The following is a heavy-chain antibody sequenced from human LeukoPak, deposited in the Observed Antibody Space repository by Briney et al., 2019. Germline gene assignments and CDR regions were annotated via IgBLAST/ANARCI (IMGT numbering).Heavy chain of an antibody. D-gene: IGHD2-2*01. CDR3: ARGAGTVPAAILYYYGMDV. CDR2: INHSGST. J-gene: IGHJ6*02. Sequence: PSETLSLTCAVYGGSFSGYYWSWIRQPPGKGLEWIGEINHSGSTNYNPPLKSRVTISVDTSKNQFSLKLSSVTAADTAVYYCARGAGTVPAAILYYYGMDVWGQGTTVTVSS. CDR1: GGSFSGYY. V-gene: IGHV4-34*01.